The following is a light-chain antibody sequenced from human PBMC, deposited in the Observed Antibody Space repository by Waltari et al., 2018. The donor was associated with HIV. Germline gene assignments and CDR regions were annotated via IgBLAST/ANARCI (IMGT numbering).Light chain of an antibody. CDR3: QQSYSTPPEKT. CDR2: AAS. Sequence: DIQMTQSPSSLSASVGARVTITCRASQSISSYLNWYQQKPGKAPKLLIYAASSLQSGVPSRFSGSGSGTDFTLTISSLQPEDFATYYCQQSYSTPPEKTFGQGTKVEIK. J-gene: IGKJ1*01. V-gene: IGKV1-39*01. CDR1: QSISSY.